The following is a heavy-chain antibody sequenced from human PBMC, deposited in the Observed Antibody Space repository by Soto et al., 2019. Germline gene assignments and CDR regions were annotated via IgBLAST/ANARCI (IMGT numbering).Heavy chain of an antibody. CDR1: GFTFSSYW. CDR3: ARDQGYCSGGSCLFLDP. J-gene: IGHJ5*02. D-gene: IGHD2-15*01. V-gene: IGHV3-74*01. Sequence: EVQLVESGGGLVQPGGSLRLSCAASGFTFSSYWMHWVRQAPGKGLVRVSRINSDGSSTSYADSVKSRCTISRDNAKNTLYLQMNSLRAEDTAVYYCARDQGYCSGGSCLFLDPWGQGTLVTVSS. CDR2: INSDGSST.